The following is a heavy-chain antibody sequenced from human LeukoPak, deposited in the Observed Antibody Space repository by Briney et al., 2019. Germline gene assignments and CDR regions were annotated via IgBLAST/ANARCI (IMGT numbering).Heavy chain of an antibody. CDR1: GFTFSSYA. CDR2: ISGSGGST. V-gene: IGHV3-23*01. D-gene: IGHD3-9*01. Sequence: GGSLRLSCAASGFTFSSYAMSWVRQAPGKGLEWVSAISGSGGSTYYADSVKGRFTISRDNSKNTLYLQMNSLRAEDTAVYYCAKAPLRYFDWLLDYWGQGTLVTVSS. CDR3: AKAPLRYFDWLLDY. J-gene: IGHJ4*02.